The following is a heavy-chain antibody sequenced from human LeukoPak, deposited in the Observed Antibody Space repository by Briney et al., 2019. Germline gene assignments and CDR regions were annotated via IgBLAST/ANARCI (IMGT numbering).Heavy chain of an antibody. V-gene: IGHV3-11*01. CDR3: ARAPTYGPGSSFDY. J-gene: IGHJ4*02. CDR2: ISSSDTTM. D-gene: IGHD3-10*01. Sequence: GGSLRLSCAASGFTFRDYDMTWIRQAPGKGLEWVSYISSSDTTMYNADSVKGRFTISRDNAKNSLYLQMNSLRAEDTAVYYCARAPTYGPGSSFDYWGQGTLVTVSS. CDR1: GFTFRDYD.